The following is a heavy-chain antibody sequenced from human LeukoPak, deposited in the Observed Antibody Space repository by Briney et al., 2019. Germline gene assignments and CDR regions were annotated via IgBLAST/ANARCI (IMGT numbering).Heavy chain of an antibody. CDR1: GFTFNIYS. J-gene: IGHJ4*02. CDR2: ISGSGGST. V-gene: IGHV3-23*01. Sequence: GGSLRLSCAASGFTFNIYSMNWVRQAPGKGLEWVSAISGSGGSTYYADSVKGRFTISRDNSKNTLYLQMNSLRAEDTAVYYCAKDGQGPMGQSIQLWLLPIDYWGQGTLVTVSS. CDR3: AKDGQGPMGQSIQLWLLPIDY. D-gene: IGHD5-18*01.